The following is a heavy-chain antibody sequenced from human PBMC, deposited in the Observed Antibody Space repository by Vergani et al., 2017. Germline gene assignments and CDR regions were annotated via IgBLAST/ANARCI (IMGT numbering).Heavy chain of an antibody. Sequence: QVQLVESGGGVVQPGRSLRLSCAASGFTFSSYAMHWVRQAPGKGLEWVAVISYDGSNKYYADSVKGRFTISRENSKNTLYLQMNSLRAEDTAVYYCARLHCSSTSCPDYWGQGTLVTVSS. D-gene: IGHD2-2*01. CDR2: ISYDGSNK. CDR1: GFTFSSYA. V-gene: IGHV3-30-3*01. CDR3: ARLHCSSTSCPDY. J-gene: IGHJ4*02.